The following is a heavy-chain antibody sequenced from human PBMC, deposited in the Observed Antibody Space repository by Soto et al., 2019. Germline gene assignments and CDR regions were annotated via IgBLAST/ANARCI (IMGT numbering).Heavy chain of an antibody. CDR2: KT. CDR1: GFTFSNSA. V-gene: IGHV3-23*01. Sequence: EVQLLESGGGLVQPGGSLRLSCAASGFTFSNSAVTWVRQAPGKGLEWVSKTYYTDSVNDRFTISRDNSKNTLYLQINSLGAEETAVYYCAKYAVAYDGNSYYFDSWGQGTLVTVSS. D-gene: IGHD3-10*01. CDR3: AKYAVAYDGNSYYFDS. J-gene: IGHJ4*02.